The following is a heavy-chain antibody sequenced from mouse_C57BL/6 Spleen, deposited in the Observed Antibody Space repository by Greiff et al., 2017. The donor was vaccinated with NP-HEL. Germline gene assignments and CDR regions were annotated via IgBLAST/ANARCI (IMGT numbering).Heavy chain of an antibody. J-gene: IGHJ2*01. Sequence: EVKLMESEGGLVQPGSSMKLSCTASGFTFSDYYMAWVRQVPEKGLEWVANINYDGSSTYYLDSLKSRFIISRDNAKNILYLQMSSLKSEDTATYYCARDNYGSSLYFDYWGPGTTLTVSS. CDR3: ARDNYGSSLYFDY. V-gene: IGHV5-16*01. CDR2: INYDGSST. D-gene: IGHD1-1*01. CDR1: GFTFSDYY.